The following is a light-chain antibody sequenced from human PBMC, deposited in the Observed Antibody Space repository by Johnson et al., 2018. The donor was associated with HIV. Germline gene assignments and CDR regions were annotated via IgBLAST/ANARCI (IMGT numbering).Light chain of an antibody. V-gene: IGLV1-51*01. CDR3: AAWDDSLNGHYV. CDR1: NSNIGNNY. Sequence: QSVLTQPPSVSAAPGQKVTISCSGNNSNIGNNYVSWYQHLPGTAPKLLIYDNDQRPSGIPDRFSGSKSGTSATLGITGLQTGAEADYYCAAWDDSLNGHYVFGTGTKLTVL. J-gene: IGLJ1*01. CDR2: DND.